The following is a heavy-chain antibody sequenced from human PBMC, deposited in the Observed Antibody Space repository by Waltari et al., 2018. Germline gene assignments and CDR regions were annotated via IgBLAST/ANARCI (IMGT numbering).Heavy chain of an antibody. V-gene: IGHV3-21*01. D-gene: IGHD2-15*01. Sequence: EVQLVESGGGLVKPGGPLRLSCAASGFTFRPYSMVWLRQAPGKGLEWVSSISDNSNYIYYADSVKGRFTISRDNTRNSLYLQMNSLRAEDTALYFCARCGGGTCYQSGAFDIWGQGTTVTVSS. CDR3: ARCGGGTCYQSGAFDI. CDR1: GFTFRPYS. J-gene: IGHJ3*02. CDR2: ISDNSNYI.